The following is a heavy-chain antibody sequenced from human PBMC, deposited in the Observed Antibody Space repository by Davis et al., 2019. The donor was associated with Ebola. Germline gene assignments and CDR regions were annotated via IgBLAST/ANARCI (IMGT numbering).Heavy chain of an antibody. Sequence: GESLKISCAVSGLPFSAFTMSWVRQAPGKGLEWVAGVGISAGSTYYPDSVRGRFIISRDNSKNTLYLRVNSLRADDTAVYYCAKGPRSLPTDAFDIWGQGTMVTVSS. CDR3: AKGPRSLPTDAFDI. CDR1: GLPFSAFT. CDR2: VGISAGST. J-gene: IGHJ3*02. V-gene: IGHV3-23*01.